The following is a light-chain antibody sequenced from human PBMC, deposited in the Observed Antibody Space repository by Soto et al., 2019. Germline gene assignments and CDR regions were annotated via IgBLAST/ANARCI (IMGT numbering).Light chain of an antibody. CDR2: KAS. CDR1: QSISSW. J-gene: IGKJ1*01. V-gene: IGKV1-5*03. Sequence: DIQMTQSPSTLSASVGDRVTITCRASQSISSWLAWYQQKPGKAPKVLIYKASTLESGVPSRFSGSGSGTEFTLTISRLQPDDFATYYCQQYSSYWTFGQGTRVDIK. CDR3: QQYSSYWT.